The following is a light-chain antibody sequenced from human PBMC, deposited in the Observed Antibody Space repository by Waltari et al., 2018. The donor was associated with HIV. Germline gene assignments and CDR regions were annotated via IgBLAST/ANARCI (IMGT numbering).Light chain of an antibody. CDR1: RNDVGVFNY. Sequence: HSVLTQPASMSGSLGQSITISCLGIRNDVGVFNYVSWYQQSPDKAPRLVIYDVSNRPSGVSGRFSGSKSGSAASLTISGLQPEDEADYYCCSYSSSGTVLFGGGTRLTVL. CDR3: CSYSSSGTVL. V-gene: IGLV2-14*03. J-gene: IGLJ2*01. CDR2: DVS.